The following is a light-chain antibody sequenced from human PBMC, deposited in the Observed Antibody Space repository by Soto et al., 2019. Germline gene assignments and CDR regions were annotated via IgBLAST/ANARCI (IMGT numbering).Light chain of an antibody. CDR1: QSVTNY. Sequence: EIFLTQSPDTLSLSPGERATLTCRASQSVTNYIAWYQQRSGQAPRLLIYDASNRATGVPARFSGSRSGTDFTLTISRLEPEDFAVYFCQQYNNWPFSFGQGTRLEIK. J-gene: IGKJ5*01. CDR2: DAS. V-gene: IGKV3-11*01. CDR3: QQYNNWPFS.